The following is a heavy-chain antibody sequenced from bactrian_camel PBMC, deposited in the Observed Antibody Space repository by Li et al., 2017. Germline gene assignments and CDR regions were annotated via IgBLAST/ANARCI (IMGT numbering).Heavy chain of an antibody. V-gene: IGHV3S53*01. Sequence: HVQLVESGGGYVQVGGSLTLSCAASGDIHRNYSMGWTRQFPGKVREVIAHMDSDGNIRYLDSVKGRFSVSKDNAKNILYLRMNNLKLEDSAMYYCASAAYHSNWARLEKRYYSYWGQGTQVTVS. CDR1: GDIHRNYS. J-gene: IGHJ4*01. CDR2: MDSDGNI. D-gene: IGHD6*01. CDR3: ASAAYHSNWARLEKRYYSY.